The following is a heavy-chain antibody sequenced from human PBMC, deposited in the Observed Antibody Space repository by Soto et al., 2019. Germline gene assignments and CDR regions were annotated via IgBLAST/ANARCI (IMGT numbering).Heavy chain of an antibody. Sequence: SVKVSCKASGGTFSSYAISWVGQAAGQGLEWMGGIIPIFGTANCAQKFQGRVTITADESTSTAYMELSSLRSEDTAVYYCARTRLGCGGDCYFQTFDYWGQGTLVTVSS. D-gene: IGHD2-21*02. J-gene: IGHJ4*02. V-gene: IGHV1-69*13. CDR2: IIPIFGTA. CDR1: GGTFSSYA. CDR3: ARTRLGCGGDCYFQTFDY.